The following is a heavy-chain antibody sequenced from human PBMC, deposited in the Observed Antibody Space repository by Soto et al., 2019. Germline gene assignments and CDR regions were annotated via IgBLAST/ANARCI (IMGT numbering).Heavy chain of an antibody. J-gene: IGHJ6*02. CDR1: GDSIKGDYY. CDR2: KYYSGAT. CDR3: ARGRPNYFYYRLDV. V-gene: IGHV4-30-4*01. Sequence: SETLSLTCTVSGDSIKGDYYWAWVRQFPGGGLQWMGYKYYSGATDSDPSLERRVSFSVDMSKNQFSLNLTSVTVADTAVYYCARGRPNYFYYRLDVWGQGIPVTVSS.